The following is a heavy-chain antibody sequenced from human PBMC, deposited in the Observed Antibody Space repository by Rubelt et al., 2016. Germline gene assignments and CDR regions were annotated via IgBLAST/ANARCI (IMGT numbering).Heavy chain of an antibody. D-gene: IGHD3-10*01. CDR2: ISASKGNT. CDR3: ARDPLPVRGVIMTPTH. V-gene: IGHV1-18*01. J-gene: IGHJ4*02. Sequence: QVQLVQSGAEVKKPGASVKVSCQASGYTFTSYGISWVRQAPGQGLEWMGWISASKGNTNYAQKLQGRVTMTTDTSTSTAYMELRSLRSDDTAVYYCARDPLPVRGVIMTPTHWGQGTLVTVSS. CDR1: GYTFTSYG.